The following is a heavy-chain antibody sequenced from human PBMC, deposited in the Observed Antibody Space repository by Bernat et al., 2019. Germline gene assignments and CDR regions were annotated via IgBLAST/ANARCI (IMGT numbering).Heavy chain of an antibody. CDR3: AKDEYSSNYEY. J-gene: IGHJ4*02. V-gene: IGHV3-33*06. CDR1: GFTFSSYG. CDR2: IWYDGSNK. D-gene: IGHD6-13*01. Sequence: QVQLVESGGGVVQPGRSLRLSCAASGFTFSSYGMHWVRQAPGKGLEWVAVIWYDGSNKYYADSVKGRFTISRDNSKNTLYLQMNSLRAEDTAVYYCAKDEYSSNYEYWGQGTLVTVSS.